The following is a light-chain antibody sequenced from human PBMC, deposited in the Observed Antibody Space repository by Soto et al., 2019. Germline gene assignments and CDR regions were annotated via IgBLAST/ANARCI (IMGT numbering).Light chain of an antibody. CDR1: QSISSW. V-gene: IGKV2-28*01. CDR3: MQALQTPGT. Sequence: MTQSPSTLSASEEDRVTITCRASQSISSWLAWYQQKPGQSPQLLIYLGSNRASGVPDRFSGSGSGTDFTLKISRVEAEDVGVYYCMQALQTPGTFGQGTRLEI. CDR2: LGS. J-gene: IGKJ5*01.